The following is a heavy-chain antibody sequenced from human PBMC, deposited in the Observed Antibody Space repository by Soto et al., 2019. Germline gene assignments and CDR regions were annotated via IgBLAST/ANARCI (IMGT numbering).Heavy chain of an antibody. V-gene: IGHV1-18*01. CDR2: ISAYNGNT. D-gene: IGHD3-3*01. CDR3: ARGGSYDFWSGYELPFDY. CDR1: GYTFTSYG. J-gene: IGHJ4*02. Sequence: ASVKVSCKASGYTFTSYGISWVRQAPGQGLEWMGWISAYNGNTNYAQKLQGRVTMTTDTSTSTAYMELRSLRSDDAAVYYCARGGSYDFWSGYELPFDYWGQGTLVTV.